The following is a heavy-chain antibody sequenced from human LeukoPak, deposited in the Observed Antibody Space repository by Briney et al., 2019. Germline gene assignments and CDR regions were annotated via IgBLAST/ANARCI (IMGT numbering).Heavy chain of an antibody. CDR3: VRPKHSSTSWLHYGMDV. CDR1: GFTVSSNY. J-gene: IGHJ6*02. D-gene: IGHD2-2*01. Sequence: GGSLILSCAASGFTVSSNYLSWVRQAPGKGLEWVSLIYSDGSTYYADSVRGRFTISRDNSKNTVYLQMNSLRAEDMAVFYCVRPKHSSTSWLHYGMDVWGQGTTVTVSS. V-gene: IGHV3-66*04. CDR2: IYSDGST.